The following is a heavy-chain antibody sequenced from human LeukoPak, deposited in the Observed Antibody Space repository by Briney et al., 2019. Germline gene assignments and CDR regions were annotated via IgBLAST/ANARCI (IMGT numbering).Heavy chain of an antibody. CDR2: IKQDGSET. CDR1: GFIFSNYW. J-gene: IGHJ3*02. Sequence: PGGSLRLSCATSGFIFSNYWMSWVRQAPGKGLEWVANIKQDGSETYYVDSVKGRFTISRDDAKNSLYLQMNSLRAEDTAVYYCARVPGYYDSSGHRGGDVTFDIWGQGTMVTVSS. D-gene: IGHD3-22*01. CDR3: ARVPGYYDSSGHRGGDVTFDI. V-gene: IGHV3-7*01.